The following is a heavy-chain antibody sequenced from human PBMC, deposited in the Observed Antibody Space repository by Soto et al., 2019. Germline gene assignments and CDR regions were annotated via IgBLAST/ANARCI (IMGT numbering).Heavy chain of an antibody. D-gene: IGHD2-8*01. CDR1: GGSISSGVKY. Sequence: SATLSLTCTVSGGSISSGVKYWVWIRHHPGEGLEWIGHIYYTGNTYYNPSLKSRLTISVDTSKNQFSLKLSSVTAADTAVYFCARVGRVSNGGFFDYWGQGTLVTVSS. CDR3: ARVGRVSNGGFFDY. J-gene: IGHJ4*02. CDR2: IYYTGNT. V-gene: IGHV4-31*03.